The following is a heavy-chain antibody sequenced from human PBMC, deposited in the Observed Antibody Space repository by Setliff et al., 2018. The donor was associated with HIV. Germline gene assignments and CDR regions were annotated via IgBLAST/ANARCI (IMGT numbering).Heavy chain of an antibody. CDR2: INQDGSEK. CDR1: GFTFSSHW. J-gene: IGHJ4*02. CDR3: ARGQTSVTLQFDH. D-gene: IGHD4-17*01. Sequence: GGSLRLSCAASGFTFSSHWMVWVRQAPGKGLEWVANINQDGSEKNYVDSVKGRFTISRDNAKNSLFLQMDSLRAEDTAVYYCARGQTSVTLQFDHWGQGTLVTVSS. V-gene: IGHV3-7*01.